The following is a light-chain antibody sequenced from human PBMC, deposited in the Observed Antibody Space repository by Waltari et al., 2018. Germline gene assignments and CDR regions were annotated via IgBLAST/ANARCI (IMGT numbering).Light chain of an antibody. CDR3: QQRSLWPLT. CDR2: DTS. V-gene: IGKV3-11*01. J-gene: IGKJ4*01. Sequence: EIVLTQSPATLSLFAGERATLSCRASESVSRYLGWYQQKPGQAPRLLIYDTSIRATCGPARFIGSGYGTDFTLAISSLEPEDFALYFCQQRSLWPLTFGGGTKVEI. CDR1: ESVSRY.